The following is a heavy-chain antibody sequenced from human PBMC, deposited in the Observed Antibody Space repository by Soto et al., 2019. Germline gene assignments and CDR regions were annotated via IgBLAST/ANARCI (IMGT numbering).Heavy chain of an antibody. Sequence: QVQLVESGGGVVQLGTSLRLSCAASGFTSSSFVIHWVRQAPGKGLEWLAVISSDGNNQYYADSVKGRFTISRDNSKKTLYLQVNSLRAEDTAVYFCAKERGVLDAFDIWGQGTMVTVS. CDR1: GFTSSSFV. V-gene: IGHV3-30*18. D-gene: IGHD3-10*01. CDR3: AKERGVLDAFDI. CDR2: ISSDGNNQ. J-gene: IGHJ3*02.